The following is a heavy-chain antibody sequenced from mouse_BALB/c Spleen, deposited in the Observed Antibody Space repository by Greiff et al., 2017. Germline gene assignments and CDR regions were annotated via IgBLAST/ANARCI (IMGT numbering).Heavy chain of an antibody. CDR1: GYTFTSYW. D-gene: IGHD2-1*01. V-gene: IGHV1-69*02. CDR2: IYPSDSYT. Sequence: VKLQQPGAELVRPGASVKLSCKASGYTFTSYWINWVKQRPGQGLEWIGNIYPSDSYTNYNQKFKDKATLTVDKSSSTAYMQLSSPTSEDSAVYYCTRGDGKEFAYWGQGTLVTVSA. J-gene: IGHJ3*01. CDR3: TRGDGKEFAY.